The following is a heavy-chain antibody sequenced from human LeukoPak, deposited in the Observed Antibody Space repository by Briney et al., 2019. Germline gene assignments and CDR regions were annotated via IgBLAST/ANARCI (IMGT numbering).Heavy chain of an antibody. J-gene: IGHJ6*02. CDR2: IYYSGST. Sequence: PSETLSLTCTVSGGSISSYYWSWIRQPPGKGLEWIGYIYYSGSTNYNPSPKSRVTISVDTSKNQFSLKLSSVTAADTAVYYCARVAPNYYYYGMDVWGQGTTVTVSS. CDR1: GGSISSYY. V-gene: IGHV4-59*01. D-gene: IGHD5-12*01. CDR3: ARVAPNYYYYGMDV.